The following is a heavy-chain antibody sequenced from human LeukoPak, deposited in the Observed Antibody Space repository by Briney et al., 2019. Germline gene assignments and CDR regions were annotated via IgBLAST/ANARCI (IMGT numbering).Heavy chain of an antibody. CDR3: ARDLIAVAD. Sequence: GASVKVSCKASGYTFTSYGISWVRQAPGQGLEWMGWMNPNSGNTGYAQKFQGRVTMTRNTSISTAYMELSSLRSEDTAVYYCARDLIAVADWGQGTLVTVSS. J-gene: IGHJ4*02. V-gene: IGHV1-8*02. CDR1: GYTFTSYG. CDR2: MNPNSGNT. D-gene: IGHD6-19*01.